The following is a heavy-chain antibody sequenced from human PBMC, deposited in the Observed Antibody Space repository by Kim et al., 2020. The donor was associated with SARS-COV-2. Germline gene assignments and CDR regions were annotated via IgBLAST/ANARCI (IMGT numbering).Heavy chain of an antibody. CDR2: IGTAGDT. Sequence: GGSLRLSCAASGFTFSSYDMHWVRQATGKGLEWVSAIGTAGDTYYPGSVKGRFTISRENAKNSLYLQMNSLRAGDTAVYYCARGSANVAYDYWGQGTLVTVSS. CDR1: GFTFSSYD. CDR3: ARGSANVAYDY. D-gene: IGHD1-1*01. V-gene: IGHV3-13*04. J-gene: IGHJ4*02.